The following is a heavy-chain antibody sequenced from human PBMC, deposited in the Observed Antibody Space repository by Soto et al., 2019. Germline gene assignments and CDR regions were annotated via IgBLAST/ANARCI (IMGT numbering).Heavy chain of an antibody. V-gene: IGHV1-69*12. CDR3: ARDNDILTGYYRATGWFDP. CDR1: GGTFSSYA. J-gene: IGHJ5*02. Sequence: QVQLVQSGAEVKKPGSSVKVSCKASGGTFSSYAISWVRQAPGQGLEWMGGIIPIFGTANYAQKFQGRVTITADESTSTAYMELNSLRSEDTAVYYCARDNDILTGYYRATGWFDPWGQGTLVTVSS. CDR2: IIPIFGTA. D-gene: IGHD3-9*01.